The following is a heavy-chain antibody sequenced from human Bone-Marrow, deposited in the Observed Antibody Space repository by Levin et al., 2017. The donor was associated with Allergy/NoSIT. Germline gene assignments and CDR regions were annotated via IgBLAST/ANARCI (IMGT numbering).Heavy chain of an antibody. Sequence: GASVKVSCIASGFTFSDFYMSWVRQAPGKGPEWLSYISSSGRTIYYADSVRGRFTVSRDSAKNSMYLQMNSLRAEDTAVYYCARELGGTYYAWGSLDHWGRGTLVTVSS. J-gene: IGHJ4*02. CDR2: ISSSGRTI. CDR1: GFTFSDFY. V-gene: IGHV3-11*01. D-gene: IGHD1-26*01. CDR3: ARELGGTYYAWGSLDH.